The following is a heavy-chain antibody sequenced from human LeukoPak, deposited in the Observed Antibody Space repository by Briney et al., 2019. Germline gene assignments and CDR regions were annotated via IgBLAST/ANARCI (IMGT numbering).Heavy chain of an antibody. D-gene: IGHD6-13*01. CDR3: AGHHQAYSRTY. V-gene: IGHV3-21*01. J-gene: IGHJ4*02. CDR2: ISGSSSYI. CDR1: GFTFSSYS. Sequence: PGGSLRLSCAASGFTFSSYSMNWVRQAPGKGLEWVSSISGSSSYIYYTDSVKGRFTISRDNAKDTLYLQMNSLRAEDTAVYYCAGHHQAYSRTYWGQGTLVTVSS.